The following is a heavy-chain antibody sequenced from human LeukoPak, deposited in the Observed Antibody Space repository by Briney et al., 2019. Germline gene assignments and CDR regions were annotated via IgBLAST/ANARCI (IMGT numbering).Heavy chain of an antibody. CDR1: GGSISSSSYY. V-gene: IGHV4-39*07. CDR3: ARGRVSFYGDYYYYGMDV. D-gene: IGHD4-17*01. J-gene: IGHJ6*02. Sequence: PSETLSLTCTVSGGSISSSSYYWGWIRQPPGKGLEWIGSIYYSGSTYYNPSLKSRVTISVDTSKNQFSLKLSSVTAADTAVYYCARGRVSFYGDYYYYGMDVWGQGTTVTVSS. CDR2: IYYSGST.